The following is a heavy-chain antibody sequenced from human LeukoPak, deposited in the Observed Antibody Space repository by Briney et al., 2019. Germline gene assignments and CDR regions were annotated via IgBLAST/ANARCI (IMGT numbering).Heavy chain of an antibody. CDR2: ISYDGSNK. D-gene: IGHD5-24*01. Sequence: EGSLRLSCAASGFTFSSYAMHWVRQAPGKGLEWVAVISYDGSNKYYADSVKGRFTISRDNSKNTLYLQMNSLRAEDTAVYYCAREEMAFDYWGQGTLVTVSS. J-gene: IGHJ4*02. CDR1: GFTFSSYA. V-gene: IGHV3-30-3*01. CDR3: AREEMAFDY.